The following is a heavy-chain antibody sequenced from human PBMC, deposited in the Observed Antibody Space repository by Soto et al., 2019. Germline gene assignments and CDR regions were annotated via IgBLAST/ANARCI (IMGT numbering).Heavy chain of an antibody. V-gene: IGHV4-59*01. Sequence: QVQLQESGPGLVKASETLSLTCSVSGDSMNNYYWSWIRQPPGKGLEWIGYIYHNGATNYNSPLKSRVSISMDTSKNQFSLRLSSVTAADTAVYYCARWGAVVTAIPNAFDLWGQGTMATVSS. CDR1: GDSMNNYY. J-gene: IGHJ3*01. CDR3: ARWGAVVTAIPNAFDL. CDR2: IYHNGAT. D-gene: IGHD2-21*02.